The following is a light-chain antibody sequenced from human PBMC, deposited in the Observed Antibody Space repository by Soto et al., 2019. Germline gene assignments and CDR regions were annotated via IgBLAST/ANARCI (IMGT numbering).Light chain of an antibody. CDR3: QQYHTWT. CDR1: QSISRH. J-gene: IGKJ1*01. V-gene: IGKV1-5*02. CDR2: DAS. Sequence: DIHMTQSPSSLSPSVGDRITLICRASQSISRHLNWYQQKPGKAPKLLISDASSFESGVPSRFSGSGSGTEFTLTISSLQPDDFATYYCQQYHTWTFGQGTMVAIK.